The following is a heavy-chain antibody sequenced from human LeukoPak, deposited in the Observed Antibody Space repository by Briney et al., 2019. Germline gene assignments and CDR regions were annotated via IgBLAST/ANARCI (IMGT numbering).Heavy chain of an antibody. CDR3: ARGLAAALGYFDY. V-gene: IGHV1-2*02. Sequence: GASVKVSCKAFGYTFTVYYMHWVRQAPGQGPEWMGWINPNSGGTNYAQKFQGRVTMTRDTSISTVYMELSRLRSDDTAVFYCARGLAAALGYFDYWGQGTLVTVSS. CDR1: GYTFTVYY. J-gene: IGHJ4*02. CDR2: INPNSGGT. D-gene: IGHD2-15*01.